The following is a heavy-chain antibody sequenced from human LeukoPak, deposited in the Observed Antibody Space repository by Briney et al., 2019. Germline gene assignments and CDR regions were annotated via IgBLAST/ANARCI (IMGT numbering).Heavy chain of an antibody. CDR1: GFTFDDYA. V-gene: IGHV3-9*01. Sequence: PGRSLRLSCAASGFTFDDYAMHWVRQAPGKGLEWVSGISWNSGSIGYADSVKGRFTISRDNAKNSLYLQMNSLRAEDTAFYYCAGGGMIVFHDYWGQGTLVTVSS. CDR3: AGGGMIVFHDY. CDR2: ISWNSGSI. D-gene: IGHD3-22*01. J-gene: IGHJ4*02.